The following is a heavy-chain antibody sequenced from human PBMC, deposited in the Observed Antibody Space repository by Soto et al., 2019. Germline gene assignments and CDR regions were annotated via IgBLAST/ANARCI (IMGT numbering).Heavy chain of an antibody. CDR1: GGSISSGGYY. Sequence: QVQLQESGPGLVKPSQTLSVTCTVSGGSISSGGYYWTWIRQHPGKGLEWIGFIYHSGSTKYNPSLPSRVTMSVDMSKNQFSLKLSSVTAADTAVYYCARDSPAAGPLNYYGMDVWGQGTTVTVSS. CDR3: ARDSPAAGPLNYYGMDV. CDR2: IYHSGST. D-gene: IGHD6-13*01. J-gene: IGHJ6*02. V-gene: IGHV4-31*03.